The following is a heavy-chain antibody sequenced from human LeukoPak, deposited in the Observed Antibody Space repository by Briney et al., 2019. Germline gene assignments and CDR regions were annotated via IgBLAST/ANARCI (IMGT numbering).Heavy chain of an antibody. CDR2: IYYSGST. D-gene: IGHD1-1*01. CDR1: GGSISSSSYY. J-gene: IGHJ4*02. V-gene: IGHV4-39*01. Sequence: SETLFLTCTVSGGSISSSSYYWGWIRQPPGKGLEWIGSIYYSGSTYYNPSLKSRVTISVDTSKNQFSLKLSSVTAADTAVYYCAATRTGTTSVDYWGQGTLVTVSS. CDR3: AATRTGTTSVDY.